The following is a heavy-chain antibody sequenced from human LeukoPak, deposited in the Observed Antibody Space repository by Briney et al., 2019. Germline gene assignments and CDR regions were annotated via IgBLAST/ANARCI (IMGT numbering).Heavy chain of an antibody. Sequence: WGTLRLSCEVSGFTFNSYVMSWLRRAPGKGLEWVSGFNGRGGYTFYADSVKGRFTLSSDNSKNTLHLQMISLRAEDTAVYYCAKGDQPLLYGGAFDSWGQGTLVTVSS. CDR2: FNGRGGYT. J-gene: IGHJ4*02. CDR3: AKGDQPLLYGGAFDS. CDR1: GFTFNSYV. D-gene: IGHD2-2*02. V-gene: IGHV3-23*01.